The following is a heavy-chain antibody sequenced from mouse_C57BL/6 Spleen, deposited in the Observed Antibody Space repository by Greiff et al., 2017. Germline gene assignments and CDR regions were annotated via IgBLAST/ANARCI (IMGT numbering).Heavy chain of an antibody. CDR1: GYTFTSYW. CDR2: IYPGSGST. J-gene: IGHJ1*03. V-gene: IGHV1-55*01. CDR3: ARASTTVVAWYIDV. D-gene: IGHD1-1*01. Sequence: VQLQQPGAELVKPGASVKLSCKASGYTFTSYWITWVKQRPGQGLEWIGDIYPGSGSTNYNEKFKSKATLTVDTSSSTAYMQLSSLTSEDSAVYYCARASTTVVAWYIDVWGTGTTVTVSS.